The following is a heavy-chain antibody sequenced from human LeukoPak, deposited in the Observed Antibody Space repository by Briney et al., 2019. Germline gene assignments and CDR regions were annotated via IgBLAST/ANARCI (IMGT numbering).Heavy chain of an antibody. CDR1: GFTSSDAW. Sequence: GGSLRLSCAASGFTSSDAWMNWVRQVPEKGLEWVGRIKSKINGGTTDYAAPVKGRFTISRDDSKNTLYLQMNSLKTDDTAVYYCTTDRSWGQGTLVTVSS. CDR3: TTDRS. CDR2: IKSKINGGTT. V-gene: IGHV3-15*01. J-gene: IGHJ5*02.